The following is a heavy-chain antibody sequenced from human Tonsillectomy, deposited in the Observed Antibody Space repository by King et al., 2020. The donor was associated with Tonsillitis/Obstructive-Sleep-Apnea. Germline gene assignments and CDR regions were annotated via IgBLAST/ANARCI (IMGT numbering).Heavy chain of an antibody. J-gene: IGHJ2*01. CDR2: TYPGGRT. V-gene: IGHV3-66*01. Sequence: VQLVESGGGLVQPGGSLRLSCAASGFSVSTTYMSWVRQAPGEGLEWVSDTYPGGRTHYADSVKGRFTVSRDNSENTLSLQMNRLRAEDTAVYFCARDSGGWNDKCFDLWGRGTLVTVSS. CDR3: ARDSGGWNDKCFDL. CDR1: GFSVSTTY. D-gene: IGHD6-19*01.